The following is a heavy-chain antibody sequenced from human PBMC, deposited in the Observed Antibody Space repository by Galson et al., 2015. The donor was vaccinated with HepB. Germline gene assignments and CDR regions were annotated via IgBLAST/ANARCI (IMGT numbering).Heavy chain of an antibody. CDR1: GYSFRSYW. Sequence: QSGAEVKKPGESLRISCQGSGYSFRSYWISWLRQTPEKGLEWMGRIDPTDSYINYSPSFQGHVTISVDRSINTAYLHWNSLQASDTAIYFCARDAYCGGDCYGYVWSDPWGRGTLVTVAS. CDR2: IDPTDSYI. D-gene: IGHD2-21*01. V-gene: IGHV5-10-1*01. CDR3: ARDAYCGGDCYGYVWSDP. J-gene: IGHJ5*02.